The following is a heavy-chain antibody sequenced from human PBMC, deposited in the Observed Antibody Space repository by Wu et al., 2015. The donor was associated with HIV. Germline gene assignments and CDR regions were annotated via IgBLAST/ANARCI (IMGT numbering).Heavy chain of an antibody. CDR2: IIPIFGTA. V-gene: IGHV1-69*05. Sequence: QVQLVQSGAEVKKPGSSVKVSCKASGGTFSSYAISWVRQAPGQGLEWMGGIIPIFGTANYAQKFQGRVTITTDESTNTAYMXLSSLRSEDTAVYYCARARSATRSRYYYYGMDVVGPRDHGHRLL. J-gene: IGHJ6*02. CDR3: ARARSATRSRYYYYGMDV. CDR1: GGTFSSYA.